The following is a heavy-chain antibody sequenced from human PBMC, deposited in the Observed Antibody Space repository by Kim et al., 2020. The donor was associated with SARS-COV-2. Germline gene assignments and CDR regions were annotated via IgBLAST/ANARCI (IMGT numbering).Heavy chain of an antibody. J-gene: IGHJ4*02. CDR2: IYYSGST. Sequence: SETLSLTCTVSGGSISNYYWSWIRQPPGKGLEWIGYIYYSGSTNYNPSLKSRVTISVDTSNNQVSLTQSSVTAADTAVYYCARGRWELPYWGQGTLVTVS. V-gene: IGHV4-59*01. CDR1: GGSISNYY. CDR3: ARGRWELPY. D-gene: IGHD1-26*01.